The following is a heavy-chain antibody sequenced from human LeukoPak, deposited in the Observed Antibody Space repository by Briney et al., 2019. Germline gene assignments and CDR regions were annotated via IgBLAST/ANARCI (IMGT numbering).Heavy chain of an antibody. Sequence: TGGSLRLSCAASGLTFKSYSMDGVRQAPGKGLEWVSSISSSSSYIYYADSVKGRFTISRDNAKNSLYLQMNSLRAEDTAVYYCANHSVGAAAIVGNWFDPWGQGTLVTVSS. CDR1: GLTFKSYS. D-gene: IGHD2-2*01. J-gene: IGHJ5*02. CDR3: ANHSVGAAAIVGNWFDP. CDR2: ISSSSSYI. V-gene: IGHV3-21*01.